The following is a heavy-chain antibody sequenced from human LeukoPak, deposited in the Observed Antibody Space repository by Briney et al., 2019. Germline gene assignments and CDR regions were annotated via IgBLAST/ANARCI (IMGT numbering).Heavy chain of an antibody. Sequence: PSETLSLTCIVSGGSISSSSYNWAWIRQPPGKGLEWIGSIYYSGTTYYNPSLKSRVTISVDTSKNQFSLKLSSVTAADTAVYYCARGVGQDIVVVPAANWFDPWGQGTLVTVSS. D-gene: IGHD2-2*01. CDR2: IYYSGTT. J-gene: IGHJ5*02. CDR1: GGSISSSSYN. V-gene: IGHV4-39*07. CDR3: ARGVGQDIVVVPAANWFDP.